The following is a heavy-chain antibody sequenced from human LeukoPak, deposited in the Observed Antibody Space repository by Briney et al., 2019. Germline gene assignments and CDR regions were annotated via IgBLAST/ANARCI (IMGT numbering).Heavy chain of an antibody. CDR1: GGSISSNTYS. CDR2: IYHTGST. J-gene: IGHJ3*02. V-gene: IGHV4-39*07. Sequence: SETLSLTCTVSGGSISSNTYSWSWIRQPPGKGLEWIGDIYHTGSTTYNPSLKSRVTTSVDTSKNQFSLKLSSVTAADTAVYYCAKTTYYDFWSGYGTSDAFDIWGQGTMVTVSS. D-gene: IGHD3-3*01. CDR3: AKTTYYDFWSGYGTSDAFDI.